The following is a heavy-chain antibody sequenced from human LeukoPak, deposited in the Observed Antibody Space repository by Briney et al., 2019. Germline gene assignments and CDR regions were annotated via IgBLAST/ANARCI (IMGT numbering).Heavy chain of an antibody. Sequence: GGSLRLSCAASGFTFSSYWMHWVRQAPGKGLVWVSRINSDGSSTSYADSVKGRFTISRDNAKNTLYLQMNSLRAEDTAVYYCAREDLLSENFDYWGQGTLVTVSS. CDR2: INSDGSST. CDR3: AREDLLSENFDY. D-gene: IGHD3-3*01. V-gene: IGHV3-74*01. J-gene: IGHJ4*02. CDR1: GFTFSSYW.